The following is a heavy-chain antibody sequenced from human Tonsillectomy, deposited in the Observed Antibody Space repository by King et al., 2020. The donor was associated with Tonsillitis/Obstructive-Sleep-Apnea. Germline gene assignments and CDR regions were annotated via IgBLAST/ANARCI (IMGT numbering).Heavy chain of an antibody. CDR2: INHSGSA. J-gene: IGHJ3*02. CDR3: ARLLIDFSSSSDAFDI. V-gene: IGHV4-34*01. Sequence: VQLPQWGAGLLKPSETLSLTCAVYGGSFGGYFWSWIRQPPGKGLEWIGEINHSGSANYSPSLKSRVTISLDMSKSQFSLKLNSVTAADTAVYYCARLLIDFSSSSDAFDIWGQGTMVTVSS. D-gene: IGHD6-6*01. CDR1: GGSFGGYF.